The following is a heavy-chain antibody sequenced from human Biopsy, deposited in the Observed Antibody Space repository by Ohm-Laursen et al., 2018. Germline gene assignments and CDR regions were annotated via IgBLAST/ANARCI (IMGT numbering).Heavy chain of an antibody. Sequence: TLSLTCAVFGKTFSDYQWSWIRQPPGKGLEWIGQTNQAGTTNYNPSLKSRVSISADASKYEFSLRLTSVTAADTAVYLCGNEVHGRDYWGQGTTVTVSS. CDR1: GKTFSDYQ. D-gene: IGHD2-8*01. J-gene: IGHJ6*02. CDR2: TNQAGTT. V-gene: IGHV4-34*08. CDR3: GNEVHGRDY.